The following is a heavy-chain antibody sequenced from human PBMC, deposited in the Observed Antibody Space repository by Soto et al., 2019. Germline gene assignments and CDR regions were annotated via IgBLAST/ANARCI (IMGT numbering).Heavy chain of an antibody. V-gene: IGHV4-59*01. J-gene: IGHJ5*02. CDR3: ARDLHNFDP. D-gene: IGHD2-21*01. CDR2: IYYSGST. Sequence: ASETLSLTCTVSGGSISSYYWSWIRQPPGKGLEWIGYIYYSGSTNYNPSLKSRVTISVDTSKNQFSLKLSSVTAADTAVYYCARDLHNFDPWGQGTLVTVSS. CDR1: GGSISSYY.